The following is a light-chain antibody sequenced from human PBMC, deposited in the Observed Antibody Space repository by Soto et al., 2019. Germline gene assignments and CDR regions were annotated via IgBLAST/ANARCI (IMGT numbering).Light chain of an antibody. CDR2: DS. CDR3: QQHRSSPNT. J-gene: IGKJ4*01. CDR1: QSVSSSY. V-gene: IGKV3-20*01. Sequence: ELVLTQSPGTLSLSPGERATLSCRASQSVSSSYLAWYQQKPGQAPRQLVYDSRRATGIPDRCSGSWSGTDFTLTISRLEPEDFAVYYCQQHRSSPNTFGGGTKVDIK.